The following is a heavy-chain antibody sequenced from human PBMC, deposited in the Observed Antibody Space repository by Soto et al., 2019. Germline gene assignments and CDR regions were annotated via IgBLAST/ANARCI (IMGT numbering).Heavy chain of an antibody. J-gene: IGHJ3*02. CDR2: IRSKAYGGTT. Sequence: SLRLSCTSSVCTFGDYAMSCVRQSPGKGLEWVGFIRSKAYGGTTEYAASVKGRFTISRDDSKSIAYLQMNSLKTEDTAVYYCLRSYYDSRGHDAFDIWGQGTMVIVSS. CDR3: LRSYYDSRGHDAFDI. D-gene: IGHD3-22*01. V-gene: IGHV3-49*04. CDR1: VCTFGDYA.